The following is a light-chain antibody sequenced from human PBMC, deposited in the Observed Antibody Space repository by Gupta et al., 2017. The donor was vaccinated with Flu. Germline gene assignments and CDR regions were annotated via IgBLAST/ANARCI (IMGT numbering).Light chain of an antibody. Sequence: QSALTQPRSVSGSPGQSVTISCTGTSSDIGYYDYVSWFQQHPGKAPNLIIYDVTKRSSGVPARFSGSKSGYTASLTISGLQAEDEADYHCCSFAGSYTVVFGGGTKLTVL. CDR1: SSDIGYYDY. J-gene: IGLJ2*01. CDR3: CSFAGSYTVV. V-gene: IGLV2-11*01. CDR2: DVT.